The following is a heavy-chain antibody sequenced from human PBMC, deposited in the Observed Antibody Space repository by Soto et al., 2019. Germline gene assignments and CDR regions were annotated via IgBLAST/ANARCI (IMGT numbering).Heavy chain of an antibody. V-gene: IGHV1-69*13. D-gene: IGHD3-3*01. J-gene: IGHJ5*02. CDR1: GGTFSSYA. CDR2: IIPIFGTA. Sequence: SVKVSCKASGGTFSSYAISWVRQAPGQGLEWMGGIIPIFGTANYAQKFQGRVTITADESTSTAYMELSSLRSEDTAVYYCARDNYYDFWSGYYTGWFDPWGQGTLVTVSS. CDR3: ARDNYYDFWSGYYTGWFDP.